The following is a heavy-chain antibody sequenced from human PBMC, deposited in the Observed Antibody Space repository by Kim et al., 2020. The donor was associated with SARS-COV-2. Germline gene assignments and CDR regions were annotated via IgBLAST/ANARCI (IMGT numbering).Heavy chain of an antibody. CDR1: GGSFSSYY. CDR3: VRGLWQQRVHRWFDP. V-gene: IGHV4-34*01. J-gene: IGHJ5*02. CDR2: IYHTGSS. Sequence: SETLSLTCAVNGGSFSSYYWTWIRQSPGKGLEWIGQIYHTGSSDYNPSLKSRVTMSVDTSKNQFSLKLTSVTAADTAVYYCVRGLWQQRVHRWFDPGGQGTLVTVSS. D-gene: IGHD6-13*01.